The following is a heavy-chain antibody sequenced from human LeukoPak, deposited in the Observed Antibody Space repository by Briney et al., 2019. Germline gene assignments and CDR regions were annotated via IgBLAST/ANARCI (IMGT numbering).Heavy chain of an antibody. D-gene: IGHD2/OR15-2a*01. CDR1: GTSISSSTYY. Sequence: SETLSLTCTVAGTSISSSTYYWGWLRQPPGMGLEWIAGIYYTGTTYYNPSLKSRVAISIDTSKKQFSLKLSSVNAADTAVYYCAISPHYSHSDAPPYWGRGTLATVSS. CDR3: AISPHYSHSDAPPY. J-gene: IGHJ4*02. CDR2: IYYTGTT. V-gene: IGHV4-39*01.